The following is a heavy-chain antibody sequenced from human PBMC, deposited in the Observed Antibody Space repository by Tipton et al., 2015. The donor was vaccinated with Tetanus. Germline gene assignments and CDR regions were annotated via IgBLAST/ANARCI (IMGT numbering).Heavy chain of an antibody. D-gene: IGHD5-18*01. Sequence: TLSLTCAVYGGSFSGYYWSWIRQPPGKGLEWIGEINHSGSTNYNPSLKSRVTISVDTSKNQFSLKLSSVTAADTAVYCCARGKRYSYTWGQGTLVTVSS. CDR2: INHSGST. CDR3: ARGKRYSYT. CDR1: GGSFSGYY. J-gene: IGHJ4*02. V-gene: IGHV4-34*01.